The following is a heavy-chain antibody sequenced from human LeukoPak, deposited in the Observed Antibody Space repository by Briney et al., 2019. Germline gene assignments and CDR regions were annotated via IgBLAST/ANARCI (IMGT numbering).Heavy chain of an antibody. CDR3: AKGGGYTYGYFIDY. CDR1: GFTFSYYG. Sequence: GSLRLSCAASGFTFSYYGMHWVRQAPGKGLEWVSFIRYDGSNEYYSDSVKGRFTISRDNSKNTLYLQMHSLRAEDTALYYCAKGGGYTYGYFIDYWGQGSLVTVSS. D-gene: IGHD5-18*01. V-gene: IGHV3-30*02. CDR2: IRYDGSNE. J-gene: IGHJ4*02.